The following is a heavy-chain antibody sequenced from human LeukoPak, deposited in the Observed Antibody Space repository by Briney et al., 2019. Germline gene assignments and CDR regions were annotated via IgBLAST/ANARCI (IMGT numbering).Heavy chain of an antibody. J-gene: IGHJ4*02. CDR2: ISGSGGST. V-gene: IGHV3-23*01. CDR1: GFTFSSYG. CDR3: AKQYCSGGRCYSGDYFDY. Sequence: GGSLRLSCAASGFTFSSYGMSWVRQAPGKGLEWVSAISGSGGSTYYADSVKGRSTISRDNSKNTLYLQMNSLRAEDTAVYYCAKQYCSGGRCYSGDYFDYWGQGTLVTVSS. D-gene: IGHD2-15*01.